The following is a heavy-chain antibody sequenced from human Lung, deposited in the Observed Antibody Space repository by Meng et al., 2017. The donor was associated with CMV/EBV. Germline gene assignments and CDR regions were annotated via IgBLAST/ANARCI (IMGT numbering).Heavy chain of an antibody. J-gene: IGHJ3*02. CDR3: ARNQPISDAFDI. Sequence: GGSLGLXCAASGFTVSTNFMSWVRQAPGKGLEWVSLMYSGGTTYYADSVKGRFTISRDDSKNTLYLQMNSLRAEDTAVYYCARNQPISDAFDIWGQGTMVTVSS. CDR2: MYSGGTT. CDR1: GFTVSTNF. V-gene: IGHV3-53*01. D-gene: IGHD3-3*01.